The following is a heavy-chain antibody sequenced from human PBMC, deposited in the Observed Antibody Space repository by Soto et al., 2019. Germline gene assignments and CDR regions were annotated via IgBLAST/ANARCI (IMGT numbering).Heavy chain of an antibody. V-gene: IGHV4-34*09. CDR2: IPSRGRP. J-gene: IGHJ5*02. CDR1: GGSFRGYY. Sequence: SETLSLTCAVYGGSFRGYYWSWIRQPPGKGLEWIGYIPSRGRPFYNPSLTSRGTISADSSKNQLSLQLTSVTAADTAVYYCVRDQYSGYDFALWGQGNLVTVSS. D-gene: IGHD5-12*01. CDR3: VRDQYSGYDFAL.